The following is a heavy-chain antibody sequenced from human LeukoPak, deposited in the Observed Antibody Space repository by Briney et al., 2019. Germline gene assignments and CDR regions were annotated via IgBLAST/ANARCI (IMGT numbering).Heavy chain of an antibody. J-gene: IGHJ4*02. V-gene: IGHV1-8*01. CDR1: GYTFTSYD. Sequence: ASVKVSCKASGYTFTSYDINWVRQATGQGLEWMGWMNPNSGNTGYAQKFQGRVTMTRNTSISTAYMGLGSLRSEDTAVYYCARATVVTLPDYWGQGTLVTVSS. CDR2: MNPNSGNT. D-gene: IGHD4-23*01. CDR3: ARATVVTLPDY.